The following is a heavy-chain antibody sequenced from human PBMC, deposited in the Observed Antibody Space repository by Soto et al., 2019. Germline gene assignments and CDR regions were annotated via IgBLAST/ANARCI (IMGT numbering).Heavy chain of an antibody. D-gene: IGHD5-18*01. CDR3: ASGIQLWLRRINNGYSG. CDR1: GGTFSTYA. V-gene: IGHV1-69*12. CDR2: IIPMFGTA. Sequence: QVQLVQSGAEVKKPESSVKVSCKAPGGTFSTYAISWVRQAPGQGLEWMGGIIPMFGTANYAQRFQDRVTIPADESTNTVYMELSSLRSEATALYFCASGIQLWLRRINNGYSGWGQGTLVTVSS. J-gene: IGHJ4*02.